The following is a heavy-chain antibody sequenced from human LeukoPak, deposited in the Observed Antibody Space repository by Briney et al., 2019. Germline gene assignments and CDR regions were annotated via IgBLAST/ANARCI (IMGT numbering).Heavy chain of an antibody. V-gene: IGHV3-21*01. Sequence: GGSLRLSCAASGFTFSSYSMNRVRQAPGKGLEWVLSISSSSSYIYYADSVKGRFTISRDNAKNSLYLQMNSLRAEDTAVYYCARDQGYCSSTSCYAHYFDNWGQGTLVTVSS. D-gene: IGHD2-2*01. CDR1: GFTFSSYS. J-gene: IGHJ4*02. CDR3: ARDQGYCSSTSCYAHYFDN. CDR2: ISSSSSYI.